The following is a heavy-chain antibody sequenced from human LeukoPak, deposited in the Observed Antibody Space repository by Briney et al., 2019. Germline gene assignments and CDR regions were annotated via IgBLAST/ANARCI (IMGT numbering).Heavy chain of an antibody. Sequence: GGSLRLSCTASGFTFSNYWMGWVRQAPGKGLEWVANIKEDGTTIYYVDSVKGRFTISRDNAKNSLYLQMNSVRDEDTAVYYCARVADYGWFDPWGQGTLVAVSS. CDR3: ARVADYGWFDP. CDR1: GFTFSNYW. D-gene: IGHD3-16*01. CDR2: IKEDGTTI. V-gene: IGHV3-7*01. J-gene: IGHJ5*02.